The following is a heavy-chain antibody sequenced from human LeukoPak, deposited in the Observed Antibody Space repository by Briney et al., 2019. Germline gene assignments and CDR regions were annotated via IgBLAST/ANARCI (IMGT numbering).Heavy chain of an antibody. CDR1: GFSFSDYY. D-gene: IGHD3-9*01. CDR2: ISSSGSTI. J-gene: IGHJ5*02. Sequence: GGSLRLSCAASGFSFSDYYMSWIRQAPGKGLEWVSYISSSGSTIYYADSVKGRFTISRDNAKNSLYLQMNSLRAEDTAVYYCARDGINYDTSMGPFDPWGQGTLVTVSS. V-gene: IGHV3-11*01. CDR3: ARDGINYDTSMGPFDP.